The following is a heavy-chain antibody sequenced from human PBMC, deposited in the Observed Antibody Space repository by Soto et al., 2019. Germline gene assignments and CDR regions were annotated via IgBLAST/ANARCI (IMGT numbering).Heavy chain of an antibody. CDR2: INHSGST. V-gene: IGHV4-34*01. J-gene: IGHJ6*02. Sequence: QVQLQQWGAGLLKPSETLSLTCAVYGGSFSGYYWSWIRQPPGKGLEWIGEINHSGSTNYNPSLKRRVTISVDTSKNQFSLKLSSVTAADTAVYYCARGRGVGGGYYYYGMDVWGQGTTVTVSS. D-gene: IGHD2-15*01. CDR3: ARGRGVGGGYYYYGMDV. CDR1: GGSFSGYY.